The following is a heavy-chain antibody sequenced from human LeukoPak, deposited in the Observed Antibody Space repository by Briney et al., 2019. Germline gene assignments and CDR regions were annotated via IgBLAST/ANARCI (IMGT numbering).Heavy chain of an antibody. CDR2: ISSSSSYI. J-gene: IGHJ6*03. V-gene: IGHV3-21*01. D-gene: IGHD2-2*01. CDR3: ARDRVSVPAAIGYMDV. Sequence: GGSLRLSCAASGFTFSSYSMNWVRQAPGKGLEWVSSISSSSSYIYYADSVKGRITISKDNAKNSLYLQMNSLIAEDTAVDYCARDRVSVPAAIGYMDVWGKGTTVTVSS. CDR1: GFTFSSYS.